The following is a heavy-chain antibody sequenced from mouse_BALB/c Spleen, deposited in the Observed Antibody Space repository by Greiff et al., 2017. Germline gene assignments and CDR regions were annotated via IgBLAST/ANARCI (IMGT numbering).Heavy chain of an antibody. J-gene: IGHJ1*01. V-gene: IGHV5-6*01. Sequence: EVKLMESGGDLVKPGGSLKLSCAASGFTFSSYGMSWVRQTPDKRLEWVATISSGGSYTYYPDSVKGRFTISRDNAKNTLYLQMSSLKSEDTAMYYCARTRITTVGASWYFDVWGAGTTVTVSS. CDR3: ARTRITTVGASWYFDV. CDR2: ISSGGSYT. CDR1: GFTFSSYG. D-gene: IGHD1-1*01.